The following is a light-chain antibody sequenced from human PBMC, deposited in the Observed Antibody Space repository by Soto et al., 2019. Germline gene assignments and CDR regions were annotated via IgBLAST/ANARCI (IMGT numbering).Light chain of an antibody. Sequence: QSALTQPPSASGSPGQSVTISCTGTSSDVGGYNYVSWYQQHPGKVPKLMIYEVTKRPSGVPDRFSGSKSGNTASLTVSGLQAEDEADYYCSSYTGYYVVVLGGGTKLTVL. V-gene: IGLV2-8*01. CDR1: SSDVGGYNY. CDR3: SSYTGYYVVV. CDR2: EVT. J-gene: IGLJ2*01.